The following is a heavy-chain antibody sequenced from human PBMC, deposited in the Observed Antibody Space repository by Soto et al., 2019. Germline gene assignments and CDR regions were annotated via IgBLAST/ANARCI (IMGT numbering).Heavy chain of an antibody. Sequence: SQTLSLTCAISGDSVSSNSAAWNWIRQSPSRGLEWLGRTYYRSKWYNDYAVSVKSRITINPDTSKNQFSLQLNSVTPEDTAVYYCAREDCTIGVCYAPTYYYYGMDVWGQGTTVTVSS. CDR2: TYYRSKWYN. D-gene: IGHD2-8*01. J-gene: IGHJ6*02. CDR3: AREDCTIGVCYAPTYYYYGMDV. V-gene: IGHV6-1*01. CDR1: GDSVSSNSAA.